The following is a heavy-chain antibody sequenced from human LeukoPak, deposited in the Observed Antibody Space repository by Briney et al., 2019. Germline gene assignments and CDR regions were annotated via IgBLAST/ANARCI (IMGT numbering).Heavy chain of an antibody. CDR3: ARRGYCSGGSCYADAFDI. Sequence: SETLSLXCTVSGGSISSYYWSWIRQPAGKGLESIGRIYTSGSTNYNPSPKSRVTMSVDTSKNQFSLKLSSVTAADTAVYYCARRGYCSGGSCYADAFDIWGQGTRVTVSS. CDR1: GGSISSYY. J-gene: IGHJ3*02. CDR2: IYTSGST. V-gene: IGHV4-4*07. D-gene: IGHD2-15*01.